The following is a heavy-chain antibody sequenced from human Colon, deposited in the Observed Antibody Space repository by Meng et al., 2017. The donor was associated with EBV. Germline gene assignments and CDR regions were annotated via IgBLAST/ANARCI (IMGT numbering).Heavy chain of an antibody. CDR2: IYHRGCT. CDR1: GDAASNGCYC. Sequence: LQVQEAGPRIVEPSQNLSITVVFCGDAASNGCYCWSWIRQSPGKGLEWMCYIYHRGCTKYSPSLKSRVTISVSTSKNQFSLKLSSVTAADTAVYYCDRATSTWGNKGLDHWGQGILVTVSS. J-gene: IGHJ4*02. D-gene: IGHD7-27*01. CDR3: DRATSTWGNKGLDH. V-gene: IGHV4-30-2*06.